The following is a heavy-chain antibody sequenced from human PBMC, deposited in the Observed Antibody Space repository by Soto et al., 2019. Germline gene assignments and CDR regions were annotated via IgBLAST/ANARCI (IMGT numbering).Heavy chain of an antibody. CDR1: GYSFTNND. J-gene: IGHJ5*02. CDR2: MNPGSGDT. CDR3: ARMETFGSLNWFHP. D-gene: IGHD3-16*01. Sequence: GASGKVSCKASGYSFTNNDVSWVRQATGQGLEWMGWMNPGSGDTGYAQKFQGRVTMTRDISISTAYMDLSSLRSDDTAIYYCARMETFGSLNWFHPWGQGTLATVSS. V-gene: IGHV1-8*01.